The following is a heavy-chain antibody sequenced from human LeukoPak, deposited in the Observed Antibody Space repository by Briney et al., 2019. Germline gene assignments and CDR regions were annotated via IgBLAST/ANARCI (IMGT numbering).Heavy chain of an antibody. Sequence: GGSLRLSCAASGFTFSSYGMHWVRQAPGKGLEWVAFIRYDGSNKYYADSVKGRFTISRDNSKNTLYVRMNSLRAEDTAVYYCAKDIVLLSASIGGTPDYWGQGALVTVSS. CDR3: AKDIVLLSASIGGTPDY. CDR2: IRYDGSNK. J-gene: IGHJ4*02. D-gene: IGHD2-2*02. CDR1: GFTFSSYG. V-gene: IGHV3-30*02.